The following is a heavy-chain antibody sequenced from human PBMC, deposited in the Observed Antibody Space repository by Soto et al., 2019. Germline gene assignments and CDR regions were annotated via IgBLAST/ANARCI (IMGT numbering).Heavy chain of an antibody. J-gene: IGHJ3*02. CDR1: GYTFTSYG. D-gene: IGHD3-9*01. Sequence: ASVKVSCKASGYTFTSYGISWVRQAPGQGLEWMGWISAYNGNTNYAQKLQGRVTMTTDKSTSTAYMELRSLRSDDTAVYYCASRKLRYFDWLLDDDAFDIWGQGTMVTVS. V-gene: IGHV1-18*01. CDR2: ISAYNGNT. CDR3: ASRKLRYFDWLLDDDAFDI.